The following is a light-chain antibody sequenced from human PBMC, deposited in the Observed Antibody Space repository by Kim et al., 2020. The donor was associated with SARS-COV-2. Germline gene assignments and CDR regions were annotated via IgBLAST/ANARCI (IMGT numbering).Light chain of an antibody. J-gene: IGKJ1*01. V-gene: IGKV2-28*01. CDR2: LGS. CDR1: QSLLHSNGYNF. CDR3: MQAFRAPWT. Sequence: DIVLTQSPLSLPVTXGEPASISCRSGQSLLHSNGYNFLDWYLQKPGQSPQLLIHLGSIRASGVPDRFSGSGSGTDFILKISRVEPEDVGLYYCMQAFRAPWTFGQGTKVGIK.